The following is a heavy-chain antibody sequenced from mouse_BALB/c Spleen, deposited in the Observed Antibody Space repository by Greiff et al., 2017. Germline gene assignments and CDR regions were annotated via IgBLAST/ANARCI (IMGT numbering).Heavy chain of an antibody. V-gene: IGHV1-4*02. CDR2: INPSSGYT. CDR1: GYTFTSYT. Sequence: VQLQQSAAELARPGASVKMSCKASGYTFTSYTMHWVKQRPGQGLEWIGYINPSSGYTEYNQKFKDKTTLTADKSSSTAYMQLSSLTSEDSAVYYCARGGNYKFDYWGQGTTLTVSS. J-gene: IGHJ2*01. CDR3: ARGGNYKFDY. D-gene: IGHD2-1*01.